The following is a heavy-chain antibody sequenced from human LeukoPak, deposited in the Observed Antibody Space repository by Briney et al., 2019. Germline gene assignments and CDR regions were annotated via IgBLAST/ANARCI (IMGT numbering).Heavy chain of an antibody. J-gene: IGHJ4*02. CDR1: GFTFSSYG. D-gene: IGHD2-2*03. Sequence: GRSLRLSCAASGFTFSSYGMHWVRQAPGKGLEWVAFIWYDESKNSHADSVKGRFTISRDNSKNTLYLQMDSLRAEDTAVYYCARDWIDRYLDYWGQGILVTVSS. V-gene: IGHV3-33*01. CDR3: ARDWIDRYLDY. CDR2: IWYDESKN.